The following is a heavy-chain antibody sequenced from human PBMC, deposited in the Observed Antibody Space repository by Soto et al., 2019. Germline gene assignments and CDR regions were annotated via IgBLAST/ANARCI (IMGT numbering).Heavy chain of an antibody. CDR2: ISYDGSNK. CDR1: GFTFSSYG. V-gene: IGHV3-30*18. D-gene: IGHD5-18*01. J-gene: IGHJ4*02. CDR3: AKGGADMDLFDY. Sequence: GGSLILSCAASGFTFSSYGMHWVRQAPGKGLEWVAVISYDGSNKYYADSVKGRFTISRDNSKNTLYLQMNSLRAEDTAVYYCAKGGADMDLFDYWGQGTLVTVSA.